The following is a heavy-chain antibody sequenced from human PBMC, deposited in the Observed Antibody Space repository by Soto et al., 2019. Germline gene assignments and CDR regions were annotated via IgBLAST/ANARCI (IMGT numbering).Heavy chain of an antibody. V-gene: IGHV1-3*01. Sequence: ASVKVSCKASGYTFTSYAMHWVRQVPGQRLEWMGWINAGNGNTKYSQKFQGRVTITRDTSASTAYLQWSSLKASDTAMYYCARRWYSSSPYYYYGMDVWGQGTTVTVSS. CDR3: ARRWYSSSPYYYYGMDV. D-gene: IGHD6-6*01. J-gene: IGHJ6*02. CDR1: GYTFTSYA. CDR2: INAGNGNT.